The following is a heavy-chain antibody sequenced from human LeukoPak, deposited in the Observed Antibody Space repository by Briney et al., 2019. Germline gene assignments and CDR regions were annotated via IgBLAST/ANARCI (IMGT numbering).Heavy chain of an antibody. CDR2: IKSKYDGGNT. D-gene: IGHD3-22*01. V-gene: IGHV3-15*01. CDR3: TTDDGSSGNPLDD. J-gene: IGHJ4*02. Sequence: GGSLRLACAASGFTFSNAWMSWVRQAPGKGLEWVGRIKSKYDGGNTDYAAPVKGRFTISRDDSKNTVYLQMNSLKSEDTALYYCTTDDGSSGNPLDDWGQGTLVTVSS. CDR1: GFTFSNAW.